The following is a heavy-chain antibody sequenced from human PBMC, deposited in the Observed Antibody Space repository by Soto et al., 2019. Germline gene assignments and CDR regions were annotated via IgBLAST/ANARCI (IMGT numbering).Heavy chain of an antibody. CDR1: GGTFSSYA. J-gene: IGHJ4*02. V-gene: IGHV1-69*13. CDR3: ASSRAQYYDILSVVEGIFDY. D-gene: IGHD3-9*01. CDR2: IIPIFGTA. Sequence: GASGKVSCKASGGTFSSYAISWVRQAPGQGLEWMGGIIPIFGTANYAQKFQGRVTITADESTSTAYMELSSLRSEDTAVYYCASSRAQYYDILSVVEGIFDYWGQGTLVTVSS.